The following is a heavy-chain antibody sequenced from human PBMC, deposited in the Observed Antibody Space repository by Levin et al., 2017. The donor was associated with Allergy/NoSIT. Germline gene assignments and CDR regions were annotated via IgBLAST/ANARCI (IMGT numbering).Heavy chain of an antibody. D-gene: IGHD3/OR15-3a*01. CDR2: IWYDGSNQ. J-gene: IGHJ4*02. CDR1: GFIFSSYG. V-gene: IGHV3-33*01. Sequence: GESLKISCAASGFIFSSYGMHWVRQAPGKGLEWVAVIWYDGSNQYYTDSVKGRFTISRDNSKNTLYLQMNSLRAEDTAVYYCTRDQGTGWGQGTLVTVSS. CDR3: TRDQGTG.